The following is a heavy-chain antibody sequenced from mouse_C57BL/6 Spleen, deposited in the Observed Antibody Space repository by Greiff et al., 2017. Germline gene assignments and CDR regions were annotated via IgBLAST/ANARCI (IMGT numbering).Heavy chain of an antibody. CDR1: GYTFTDYT. V-gene: IGHV1-62-2*01. D-gene: IGHD1-1*01. Sequence: VQLQQSGAELVKPGASVKLSCKASGYTFTDYTIHWVKQRPGQGLEWIGLIYPGSGSIKYNEKFKNKATLTADKSSSTVYMQLSRLTSEGSAVYFSARHGGYYGGKDAMDDWNQGTSVTASS. CDR2: IYPGSGSI. J-gene: IGHJ4*01. CDR3: ARHGGYYGGKDAMDD.